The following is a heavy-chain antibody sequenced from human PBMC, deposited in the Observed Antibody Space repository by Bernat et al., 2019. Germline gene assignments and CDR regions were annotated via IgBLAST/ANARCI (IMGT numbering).Heavy chain of an antibody. CDR3: ARAPVATIGLDY. J-gene: IGHJ4*02. CDR2: MYYSGST. D-gene: IGHD5-12*01. V-gene: IGHV4-31*03. Sequence: QVQLQELGPGLVKPSQTLSLTCTVSGGSISSGGYYWSWIRQHPGKGLEWIGYMYYSGSTYYNPSLKSRVTISVDTSKNQFSLNLSSVTAADTAVYYCARAPVATIGLDYWGQGTLVTVSS. CDR1: GGSISSGGYY.